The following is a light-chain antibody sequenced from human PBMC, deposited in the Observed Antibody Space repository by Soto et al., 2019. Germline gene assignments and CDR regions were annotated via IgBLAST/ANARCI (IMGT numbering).Light chain of an antibody. V-gene: IGLV2-14*01. Sequence: VLTQPASVSGSPDLSITISCTGTSSDVGGYNYVSWYQQHPGKAPKLMIYDVSNRPSGVSNRFSGSKSGNTASLTISGLQAEDEADYYCSSYTSSSRYVFGTGTKVTVL. CDR2: DVS. CDR3: SSYTSSSRYV. CDR1: SSDVGGYNY. J-gene: IGLJ1*01.